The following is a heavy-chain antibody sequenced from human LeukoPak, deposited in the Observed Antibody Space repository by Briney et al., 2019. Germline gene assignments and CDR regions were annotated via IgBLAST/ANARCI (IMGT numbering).Heavy chain of an antibody. CDR3: AREPLLWFGELTYYFDY. D-gene: IGHD3-10*01. CDR1: GGPISSGSYY. Sequence: SQTLSLTCTVSGGPISSGSYYWSWIWQPAGKGLEWIGRIYTSGSTNYNPSLKSRVTISVDTSKNQFSLKLSSVTAADTAVYYCAREPLLWFGELTYYFDYWGQGTLVTVSS. CDR2: IYTSGST. V-gene: IGHV4-61*02. J-gene: IGHJ4*02.